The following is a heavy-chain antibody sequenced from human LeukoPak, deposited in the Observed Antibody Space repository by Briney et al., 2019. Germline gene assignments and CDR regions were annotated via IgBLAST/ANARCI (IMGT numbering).Heavy chain of an antibody. CDR3: ATTTLGGSYPFDY. D-gene: IGHD1-26*01. Sequence: GGSLRLSCAASGFTVSSNHMSWVRQAPGKGLEWVSVIYSGGSTDYADSVKGRFTISRDNSKNTLYLQMNSLRAEDTAVYYCATTTLGGSYPFDYWGQGTLVTVSS. V-gene: IGHV3-53*05. CDR1: GFTVSSNH. J-gene: IGHJ4*02. CDR2: IYSGGST.